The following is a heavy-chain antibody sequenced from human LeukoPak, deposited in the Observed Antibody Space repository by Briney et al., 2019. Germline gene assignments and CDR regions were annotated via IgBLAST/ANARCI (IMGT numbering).Heavy chain of an antibody. J-gene: IGHJ3*02. CDR3: ARGGDSSGYYPYAFDI. V-gene: IGHV3-7*01. CDR1: GFTFSSYW. Sequence: GGSLRPSCAASGFTFSSYWMSWVRQAPGKGLEWVANIKQDGSEKYYVDSVKGRFTISRDNAKNSLYLQMNSLRAEDTAVYYCARGGDSSGYYPYAFDIWGQGTMVTVSS. CDR2: IKQDGSEK. D-gene: IGHD3-22*01.